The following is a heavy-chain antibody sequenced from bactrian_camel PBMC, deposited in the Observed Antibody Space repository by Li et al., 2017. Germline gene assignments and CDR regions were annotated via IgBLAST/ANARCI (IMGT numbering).Heavy chain of an antibody. V-gene: IGHV3S1*01. CDR1: RLTFSSAC. CDR3: ATGEGFDY. J-gene: IGHJ4*01. Sequence: HVQLVESGGGSVQAGGSLSPSCKISRLTFSSACLGWFRQAPGKEREGIAFTATSGIDIYYADSVKGRFTISLDNAKNTLFLQMNSLKSEDTALYFCATGEGFDYWGRGTQVTVS. D-gene: IGHD5*01. CDR2: TATSGIDI.